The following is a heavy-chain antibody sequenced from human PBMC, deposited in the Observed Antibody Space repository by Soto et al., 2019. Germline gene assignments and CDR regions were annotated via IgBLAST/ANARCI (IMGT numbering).Heavy chain of an antibody. CDR1: GYSFSNYW. V-gene: IGHV5-51*01. Sequence: PGESLKISCKGSGYSFSNYWVAWVRQMPEKGLEWIGTIYPGDSDTKYSSAFRGHVTISADTSVSTAYLQWRSLEATDSAIYYCARYSGSYWHYLDFWGQGTLVTVSS. CDR3: ARYSGSYWHYLDF. CDR2: IYPGDSDT. J-gene: IGHJ4*02. D-gene: IGHD1-26*01.